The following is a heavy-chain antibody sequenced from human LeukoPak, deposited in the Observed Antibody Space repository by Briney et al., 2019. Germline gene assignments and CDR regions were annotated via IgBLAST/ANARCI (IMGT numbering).Heavy chain of an antibody. CDR1: GYTFTGYY. V-gene: IGHV1-2*06. J-gene: IGHJ5*02. Sequence: ASVKVSCKAAGYTFTGYYMFWVRQAPGQGLEWMGRINPNSGGTNYAQKFQGRVTMTRDTSISTAYMELSRLRSDDTAVYYCARGYCSGGSCYSVEDWFDPWGQGTLVTVSS. CDR2: INPNSGGT. CDR3: ARGYCSGGSCYSVEDWFDP. D-gene: IGHD2-15*01.